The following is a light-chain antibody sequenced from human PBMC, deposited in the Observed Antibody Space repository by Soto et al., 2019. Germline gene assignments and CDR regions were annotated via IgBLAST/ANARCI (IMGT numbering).Light chain of an antibody. J-gene: IGLJ1*01. CDR2: EGS. CDR1: SSDVGNYNL. V-gene: IGLV2-23*03. Sequence: QSALTQPASVSGSPGQSVTISCTGTSSDVGNYNLVSWYQQHPGKAPKLMIYEGSKRPSGVFNRFSGSKSGNTASLTITGLQAEDEADYYCCSYAGSTNVFGTGTKLTVL. CDR3: CSYAGSTNV.